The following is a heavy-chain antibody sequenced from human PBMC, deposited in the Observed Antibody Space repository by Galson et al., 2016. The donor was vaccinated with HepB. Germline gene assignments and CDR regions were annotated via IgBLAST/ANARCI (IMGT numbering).Heavy chain of an antibody. J-gene: IGHJ6*02. V-gene: IGHV3-23*01. D-gene: IGHD6-19*01. Sequence: SLRLSCAASGFTFNNYAMSWVRQAPGKGLEWVSAISGGGGSTYYANSVQGRFTISRDNSKNTLYLQMNSLRAEDTALYYCSKGWLEFHGLDVWGQGTTVTVSS. CDR3: SKGWLEFHGLDV. CDR1: GFTFNNYA. CDR2: ISGGGGST.